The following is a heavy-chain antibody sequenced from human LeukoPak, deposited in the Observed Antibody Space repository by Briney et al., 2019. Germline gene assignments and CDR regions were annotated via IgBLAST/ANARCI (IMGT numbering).Heavy chain of an antibody. V-gene: IGHV4-39*01. J-gene: IGHJ4*02. CDR3: ARHLRSMYY. Sequence: PSETLSLTCTVSGASIGSSSYYWGWIRQPPGKGLEWIGSIHDSRSTYYTPSLKSRVSISFDTSKNQLSLRLTSVTAADMAVYYCARHLRSMYYWGQGTLVTVPS. CDR2: IHDSRST. D-gene: IGHD2-8*01. CDR1: GASIGSSSYY.